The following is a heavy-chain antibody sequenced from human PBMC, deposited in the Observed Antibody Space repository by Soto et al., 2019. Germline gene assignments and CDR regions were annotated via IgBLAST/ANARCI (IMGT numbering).Heavy chain of an antibody. J-gene: IGHJ6*02. V-gene: IGHV3-33*01. D-gene: IGHD5-12*01. CDR1: GFTFSSYG. Sequence: GGSLRLSCAASGFTFSSYGMHWVRQAPGKGLEWVAVIWYDGSNKYYADSVKGRFTISRDNSKNTLYLQMNSLRAEDTAVYYCARVARDGYVLYGMDVWGQGTTVTVSS. CDR3: ARVARDGYVLYGMDV. CDR2: IWYDGSNK.